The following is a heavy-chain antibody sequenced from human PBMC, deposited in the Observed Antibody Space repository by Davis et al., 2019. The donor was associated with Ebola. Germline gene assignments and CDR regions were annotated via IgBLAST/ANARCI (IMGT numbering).Heavy chain of an antibody. Sequence: AASVKVSCKASGVTSSSYAISWVRQAPGQGPEWMGGIIPVYGTANYAQRFQGRVTITTDESTSTVYMELNSLTFEDTAVYYCAMVWNYKRAWFDPWGQGTLVTVSS. D-gene: IGHD1-7*01. V-gene: IGHV1-69*05. CDR2: IIPVYGTA. CDR3: AMVWNYKRAWFDP. CDR1: GVTSSSYA. J-gene: IGHJ5*02.